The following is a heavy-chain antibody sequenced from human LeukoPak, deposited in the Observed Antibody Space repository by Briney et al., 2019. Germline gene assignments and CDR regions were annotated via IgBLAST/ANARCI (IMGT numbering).Heavy chain of an antibody. V-gene: IGHV4-34*01. CDR1: GGSFSGYY. J-gene: IGHJ4*02. CDR2: INHSRST. CDR3: ARRLWFGVTRSPFDY. Sequence: SETLPLTCAVYGGSFSGYYWSWIRQPPGKGLEWIGEINHSRSTNYNPSLKSRVTISVDTSKNQFSLKLRSVTAADTAVYYCARRLWFGVTRSPFDYWAQGTLVTVSS. D-gene: IGHD3-10*01.